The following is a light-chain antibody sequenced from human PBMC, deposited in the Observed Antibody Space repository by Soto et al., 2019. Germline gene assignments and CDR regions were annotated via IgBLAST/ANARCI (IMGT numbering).Light chain of an antibody. CDR3: YSYAGSSTVWV. CDR1: SRDVGSYNL. CDR2: EGS. V-gene: IGLV2-23*01. Sequence: QSALTQPASVSGSPGQSITISCTETSRDVGSYNLVSWYQQHPGKAPKLMIYEGSKRPSGVSNRFSGSKSGNTASLTISGLQAEDEADYYCYSYAGSSTVWVFGGGTKVTVL. J-gene: IGLJ2*01.